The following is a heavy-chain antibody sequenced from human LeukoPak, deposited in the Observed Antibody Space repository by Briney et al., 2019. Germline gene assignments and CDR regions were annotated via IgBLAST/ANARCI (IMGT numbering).Heavy chain of an antibody. CDR2: IGTAGDP. Sequence: GGSRRLSWAAAGFTFSSYDMHCVRQATRKGLEWVSAIGTAGDPYYPGSAKGRLTISRANPKNSLFLHMNSLRAGATAVYYCARGRGEYSSSWFDYWGQGTLVTVSS. J-gene: IGHJ4*02. CDR3: ARGRGEYSSSWFDY. V-gene: IGHV3-13*05. CDR1: GFTFSSYD. D-gene: IGHD6-13*01.